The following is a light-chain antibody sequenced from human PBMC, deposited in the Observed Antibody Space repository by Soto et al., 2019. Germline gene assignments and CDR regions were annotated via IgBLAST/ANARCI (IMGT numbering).Light chain of an antibody. CDR1: SSDAGYYDY. J-gene: IGLJ2*01. CDR3: SSYAGSNNLGV. CDR2: EVT. Sequence: QSALTQPPSASGSPGQSVTISCTGTSSDAGYYDYVSWYQQHPGKAPKLMIYEVTKRPSGVPDRFSGSKSGNTASLTVSGLQAEDEADYYCSSYAGSNNLGVFGGGTKLTVL. V-gene: IGLV2-8*01.